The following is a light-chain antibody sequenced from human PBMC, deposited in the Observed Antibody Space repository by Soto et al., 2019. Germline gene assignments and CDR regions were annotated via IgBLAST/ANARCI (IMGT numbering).Light chain of an antibody. CDR3: QQASSFPFT. CDR1: QRIANW. V-gene: IGKV1-12*01. Sequence: EIQMTQSPSSVSVSVGDRVTSSCRASQRIANWVAWYQQKPGKAPHLLIYAASTLQSGAPSRFSGSGSGTDFIFNISSLQPEDSATYYCQQASSFPFTFGPGTKVDV. CDR2: AAS. J-gene: IGKJ3*01.